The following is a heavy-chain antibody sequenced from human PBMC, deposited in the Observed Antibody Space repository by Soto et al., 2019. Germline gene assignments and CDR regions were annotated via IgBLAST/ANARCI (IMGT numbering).Heavy chain of an antibody. CDR2: IKQDGSEK. CDR3: ARDRKRTVIKYYYYGMDV. V-gene: IGHV3-7*05. Sequence: GGYLRLSCAASGFTFSSYWMSWVRQAPGKGLEWVANIKQDGSEKDYVDSVKSRFTISRDNAKNSLYLQMNSLRAEDTAIYYCARDRKRTVIKYYYYGMDVWGLGTTVTVSS. D-gene: IGHD4-4*01. J-gene: IGHJ6*02. CDR1: GFTFSSYW.